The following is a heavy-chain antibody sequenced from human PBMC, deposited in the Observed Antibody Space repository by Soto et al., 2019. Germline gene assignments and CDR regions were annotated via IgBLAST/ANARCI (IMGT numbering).Heavy chain of an antibody. CDR1: GFTFSSYG. Sequence: VQLVESGGGVVQPGRSLRLSCASSGFTFSSYGMHWVRQAPGKGLEWVAVIWYDGSNTYYADSVKGRFTISRDNSKNTLFLQMDSLRAEDTAVYYCARSAGKGGMAAPIDYWGQGTLVTVSS. J-gene: IGHJ4*02. CDR3: ARSAGKGGMAAPIDY. CDR2: IWYDGSNT. D-gene: IGHD3-10*01. V-gene: IGHV3-33*01.